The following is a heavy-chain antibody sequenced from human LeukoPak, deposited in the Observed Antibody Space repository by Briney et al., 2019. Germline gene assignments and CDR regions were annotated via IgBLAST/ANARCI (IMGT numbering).Heavy chain of an antibody. D-gene: IGHD6-6*01. Sequence: ASVKVSCKASGYTFTGYYMHWVRQAPGQGLEWMGWINPNSGGTNYAQKFQGRVTMTRDTSISTAYMELSRLRSDDTAVYYCAREGSSMGVGLDYWGQGTLVTVSS. V-gene: IGHV1-2*02. CDR3: AREGSSMGVGLDY. CDR2: INPNSGGT. CDR1: GYTFTGYY. J-gene: IGHJ4*02.